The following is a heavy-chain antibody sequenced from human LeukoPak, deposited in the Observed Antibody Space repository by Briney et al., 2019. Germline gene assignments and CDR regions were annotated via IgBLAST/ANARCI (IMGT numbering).Heavy chain of an antibody. D-gene: IGHD5/OR15-5a*01. CDR2: MGPRHGYT. V-gene: IGHV1-8*01. Sequence: ASVKVSCKASGYTFTSYDINWVRQAPGQGLEWMGWMGPRHGYTGSAQRFQGRFTMTRDTSISTAYMELSSLTSGDTAVYYCARGWISGDVSEYFFEKWGQGTLVTVSS. CDR1: GYTFTSYD. J-gene: IGHJ4*02. CDR3: ARGWISGDVSEYFFEK.